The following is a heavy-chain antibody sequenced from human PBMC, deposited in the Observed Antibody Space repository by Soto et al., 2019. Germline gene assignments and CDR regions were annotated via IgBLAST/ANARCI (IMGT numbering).Heavy chain of an antibody. V-gene: IGHV3-23*01. Sequence: DVQLLESGGGLVQWGGSLRLSCVTSGFTFSTYGMTWVRQAPGKGLEWVSYGGSGGSRYYAESVTGRFTISRDNSKNTLSLETNSLRAEDTATYYCVKFRGRAYPYYYMDVWGKGTTVTVSS. CDR1: GFTFSTYG. CDR3: VKFRGRAYPYYYMDV. D-gene: IGHD3-10*01. CDR2: GGSGGSR. J-gene: IGHJ6*03.